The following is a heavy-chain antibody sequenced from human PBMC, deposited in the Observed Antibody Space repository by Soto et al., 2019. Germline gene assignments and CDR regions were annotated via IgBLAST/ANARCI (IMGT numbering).Heavy chain of an antibody. CDR2: IYYSGST. J-gene: IGHJ4*02. CDR1: GGSISSGGYY. Sequence: SETLSLTCTVSGGSISSGGYYWSWIRQHPGKGLEWIGYIYYSGSTYYNPSLKSRVTISVDTSKNQFSLKLSSVTAADTAVYYCARGPYYYGSDPNYYFDYWGQGTLVTVSS. CDR3: ARGPYYYGSDPNYYFDY. V-gene: IGHV4-31*03. D-gene: IGHD3-10*01.